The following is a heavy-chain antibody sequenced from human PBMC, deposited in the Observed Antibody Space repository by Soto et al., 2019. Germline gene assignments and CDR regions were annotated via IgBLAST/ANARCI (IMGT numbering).Heavy chain of an antibody. CDR1: GFTFSSYA. J-gene: IGHJ4*02. D-gene: IGHD1-1*01. CDR3: VKGSTYCNGHFDY. CDR2: ISTNGGNT. Sequence: EVQLVESGGGLVQPGGSLRLSCLASGFTFSSYAMHWVRQAPGKGLEFVSAISTNGGNTYYADSVRGRFTISRDNSKNPLILQMSSLRAEDTAVYFCVKGSTYCNGHFDYWGQGTLVTVSS. V-gene: IGHV3-64D*06.